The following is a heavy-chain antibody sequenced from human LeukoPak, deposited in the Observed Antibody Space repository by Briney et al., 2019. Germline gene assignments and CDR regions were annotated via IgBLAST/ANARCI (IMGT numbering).Heavy chain of an antibody. J-gene: IGHJ6*03. D-gene: IGHD3-3*01. CDR3: ARGRFPYYYYYMDV. Sequence: GASVKVSCKASGYTFTGYYIHWVRQAPGQGLEWMGWINPNSGGTNYAQKFQGRVTMTRDTSISTAYMELSRLRSDDTAVYYCARGRFPYYYYYMDVWGKGTTVTVSS. CDR1: GYTFTGYY. V-gene: IGHV1-2*02. CDR2: INPNSGGT.